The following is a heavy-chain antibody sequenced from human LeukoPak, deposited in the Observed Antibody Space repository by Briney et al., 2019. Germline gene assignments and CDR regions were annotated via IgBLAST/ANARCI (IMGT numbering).Heavy chain of an antibody. J-gene: IGHJ4*02. V-gene: IGHV1-2*02. D-gene: IGHD3-10*01. CDR1: GYTVTGYY. Sequence: ASVKVSCKASGYTVTGYYMHWVRQAPGQGLEWMGWINPNSGGTNYAQKFQGRVTMTRDTSISTAYMELSRLRSDDTAVYYCASEGLWFGELSPVYWGQGTLVTVSS. CDR3: ASEGLWFGELSPVY. CDR2: INPNSGGT.